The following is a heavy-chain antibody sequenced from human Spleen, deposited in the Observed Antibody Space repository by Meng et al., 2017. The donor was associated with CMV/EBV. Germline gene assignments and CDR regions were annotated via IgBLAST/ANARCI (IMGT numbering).Heavy chain of an antibody. J-gene: IGHJ4*02. D-gene: IGHD6-13*01. CDR3: AKGYSSSWYGVPFDY. Sequence: GESLKISCAASGFTFNSYAMNWVRQAPGKGLEWVSTIGGRDDYTYYADSVKGRFTISRDNSKNTVYLQMNSLRAEDTAVYYCAKGYSSSWYGVPFDYWGQGTLVTVSS. CDR1: GFTFNSYA. CDR2: IGGRDDYT. V-gene: IGHV3-23*01.